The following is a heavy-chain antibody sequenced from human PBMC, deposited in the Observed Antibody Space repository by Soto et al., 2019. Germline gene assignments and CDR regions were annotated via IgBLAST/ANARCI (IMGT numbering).Heavy chain of an antibody. CDR2: ISYDGSNK. V-gene: IGHV3-30*03. CDR3: AVEDNDY. J-gene: IGHJ4*02. Sequence: QVQLVESGGGAVQPGRSLRLSCAASGFTFSSYGMHWVRQAPGKGLEWVAVISYDGSNKYYADSVKGRFTISRDNSKNTLYLQMNSLRAEDTAVYYCAVEDNDYWGQGTLVTVSS. CDR1: GFTFSSYG.